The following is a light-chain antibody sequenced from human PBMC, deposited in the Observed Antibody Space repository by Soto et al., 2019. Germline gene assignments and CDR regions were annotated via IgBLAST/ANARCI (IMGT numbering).Light chain of an antibody. Sequence: HSVLTQAPSASGSPGQSVTISGTGTKSDIGVYDFVSWYQHHPGKAPRLIIYEVVQRPSGVPDRFSGSKSGNTASLTISGLQAEDEADYYCDSYTSSRAYVFGIGTKV. CDR1: KSDIGVYDF. CDR3: DSYTSSRAYV. CDR2: EVV. V-gene: IGLV2-8*01. J-gene: IGLJ1*01.